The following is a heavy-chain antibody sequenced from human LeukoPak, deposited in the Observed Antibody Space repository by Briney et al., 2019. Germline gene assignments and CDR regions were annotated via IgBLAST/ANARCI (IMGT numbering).Heavy chain of an antibody. D-gene: IGHD4-11*01. CDR2: IWNDGGNK. CDR1: GFTFSSYS. V-gene: IGHV3-33*06. Sequence: PGGSLRLSCAASGFTFSSYSINWVRQAPGKGLEWVAVIWNDGGNKYYGDSVKGRFTISRDNSKNTLYLQMNSLTVEDTAVYYCAKDAQRGFDYSNSLEHWGQGTLVTVSS. J-gene: IGHJ5*02. CDR3: AKDAQRGFDYSNSLEH.